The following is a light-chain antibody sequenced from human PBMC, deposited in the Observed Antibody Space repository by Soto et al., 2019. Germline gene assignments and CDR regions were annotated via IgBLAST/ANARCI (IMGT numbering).Light chain of an antibody. CDR2: LNSDGSH. CDR1: SGHSSYA. Sequence: QLVLTQSPSASASLGAWVKLTCTLSSGHSSYAIAWYQQQPEKGPRYLMNLNSDGSHSKGDGIPDRFSGSSSGAEHYLTISSLQSEDEADYYCQTWGTGAWVFGGGTKLTVL. CDR3: QTWGTGAWV. J-gene: IGLJ3*02. V-gene: IGLV4-69*01.